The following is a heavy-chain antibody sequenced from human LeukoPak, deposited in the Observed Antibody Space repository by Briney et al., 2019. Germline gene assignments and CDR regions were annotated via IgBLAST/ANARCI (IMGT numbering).Heavy chain of an antibody. CDR3: ARGPAAGTGPEYFQH. V-gene: IGHV1-69*13. J-gene: IGHJ1*01. D-gene: IGHD6-13*01. Sequence: ASVKVSCKASGGTFSSYAISWVRQAPGQGLEWMGGIIPIFGTANYAQKFQGRVTITADESTSTAYMELSSLRSEDTAVYYCARGPAAGTGPEYFQHWGQGTLVTVSS. CDR1: GGTFSSYA. CDR2: IIPIFGTA.